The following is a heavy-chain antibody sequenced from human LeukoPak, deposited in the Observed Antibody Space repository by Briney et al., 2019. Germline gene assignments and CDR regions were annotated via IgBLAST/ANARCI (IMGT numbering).Heavy chain of an antibody. CDR2: ISYDGSKK. D-gene: IGHD3-16*02. CDR3: AREFYDYVWGSYRYGLGY. Sequence: GGSLRLSCAASGFTFSNYAMHWVRQAPGKGLEWVAVISYDGSKKYYADSVKGRFTISRDNSKNTLYLQMNSVRAEDTAVYYCAREFYDYVWGSYRYGLGYWGQGTLVTVSS. V-gene: IGHV3-30*01. J-gene: IGHJ4*02. CDR1: GFTFSNYA.